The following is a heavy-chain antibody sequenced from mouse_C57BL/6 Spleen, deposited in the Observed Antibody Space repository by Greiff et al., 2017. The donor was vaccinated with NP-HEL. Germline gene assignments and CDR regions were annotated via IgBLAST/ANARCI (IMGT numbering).Heavy chain of an antibody. CDR2: FHPYNDDT. J-gene: IGHJ1*03. Sequence: VKLMESGAELVKPGASVKMSCKASGYTFTTYPIEWMKQNHGKSLEWIGNFHPYNDDTKYNEKFKGKATLTVEKSSSTVYLELSRLTSDDSAVYDCARWGYYGSKGYFDVWGTGTTVTVSS. CDR3: ARWGYYGSKGYFDV. CDR1: GYTFTTYP. D-gene: IGHD1-1*01. V-gene: IGHV1-47*01.